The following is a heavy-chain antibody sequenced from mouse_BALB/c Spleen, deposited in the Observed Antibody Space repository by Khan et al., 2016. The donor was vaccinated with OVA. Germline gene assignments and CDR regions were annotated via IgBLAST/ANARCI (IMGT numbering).Heavy chain of an antibody. CDR3: ARIKKIVATYFDY. CDR2: TNPTNGRT. Sequence: QIQLVQSGAELVKAGASVKMSCKASVYTFTSYWMHWVKQRLGQGLEWFAETNPTNGRTYYNEKFKSKATLTVDKSSSTAYMLLSGPRFEDSAVYYCARIKKIVATYFDYWGQGTTLTVSS. J-gene: IGHJ2*01. CDR1: VYTFTSYW. V-gene: IGHV1S81*02. D-gene: IGHD1-1*01.